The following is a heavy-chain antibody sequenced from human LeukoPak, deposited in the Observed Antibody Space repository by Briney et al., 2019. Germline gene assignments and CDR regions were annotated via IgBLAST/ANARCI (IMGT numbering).Heavy chain of an antibody. D-gene: IGHD6-13*01. CDR3: ARDESGYSMNFDP. Sequence: ASVKVSCKASGYTFTSYGISWVRQAPGQGLEWMGWISAYNGNANYAQKLQGRVTMTTDTSTSTPYMELRSLRSDDSAVYYCARDESGYSMNFDPWGQGTLVTVSS. V-gene: IGHV1-18*01. CDR1: GYTFTSYG. J-gene: IGHJ5*02. CDR2: ISAYNGNA.